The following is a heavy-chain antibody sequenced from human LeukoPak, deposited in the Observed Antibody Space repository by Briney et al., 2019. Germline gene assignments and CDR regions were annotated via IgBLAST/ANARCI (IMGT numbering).Heavy chain of an antibody. CDR3: ATATGAMVADFDY. V-gene: IGHV1-18*01. D-gene: IGHD3-10*01. CDR2: ISAYNGNT. CDR1: GYTFTSYG. Sequence: ASVKVSXKASGYTFTSYGISWVRQAPGQGLEWMGWISAYNGNTNYAQKLQGRVTITTDTSTSTAYMELRSLRSEDTAVYYCATATGAMVADFDYWGQGTLVTVSS. J-gene: IGHJ4*02.